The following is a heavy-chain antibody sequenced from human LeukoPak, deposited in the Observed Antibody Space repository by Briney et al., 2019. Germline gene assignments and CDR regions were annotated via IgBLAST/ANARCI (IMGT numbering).Heavy chain of an antibody. V-gene: IGHV4-38-2*02. CDR3: ARHYNYDSSGTSHIDY. CDR2: IYHSGST. CDR1: GYSISSDYY. J-gene: IGHJ4*02. Sequence: SETLSLTCTVSGYSISSDYYWGWIRQPPGKGLEWIGTIYHSGSTYYNPSLKSRVTISVDTSKNQFSLKLSSVTAADTAVYYCARHYNYDSSGTSHIDYWGQGTLVTVSS. D-gene: IGHD3-22*01.